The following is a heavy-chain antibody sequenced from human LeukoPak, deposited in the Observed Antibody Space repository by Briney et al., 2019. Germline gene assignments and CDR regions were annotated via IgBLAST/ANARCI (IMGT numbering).Heavy chain of an antibody. Sequence: GGSLRLSCVASGFTFSDYAMHWVRQAPGKGLEWVAVIYYDGSKKYYADSVEGRFTISRDNSENTLYLHMKSLRVEDTAVYYCARGPDGYNSHFDYWGQGTLVTVSS. CDR1: GFTFSDYA. J-gene: IGHJ4*02. V-gene: IGHV3-30-3*01. CDR3: ARGPDGYNSHFDY. CDR2: IYYDGSKK. D-gene: IGHD5-24*01.